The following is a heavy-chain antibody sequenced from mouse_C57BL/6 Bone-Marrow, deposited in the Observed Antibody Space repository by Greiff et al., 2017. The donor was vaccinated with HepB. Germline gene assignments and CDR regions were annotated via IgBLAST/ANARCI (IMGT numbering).Heavy chain of an antibody. Sequence: VKLVESGPGLVAPSQSLSITCTVSGFSLTSYAISWVRQPPGKGLEWLGVIWTGGGTNYNSALKSRLSISKDNSKSQVFLKMNSLQTDDTARYYGAGLIYYDYDWYFDVWGTGTTVTVSS. J-gene: IGHJ1*03. V-gene: IGHV2-9-1*01. CDR2: IWTGGGT. CDR3: AGLIYYDYDWYFDV. CDR1: GFSLTSYA. D-gene: IGHD2-4*01.